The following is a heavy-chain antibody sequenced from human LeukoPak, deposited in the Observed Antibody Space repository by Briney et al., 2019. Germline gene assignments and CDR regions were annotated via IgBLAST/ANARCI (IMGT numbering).Heavy chain of an antibody. V-gene: IGHV4-30-4*08. CDR2: IYYSGST. CDR1: GGSISSGGYC. CDR3: ARDLWYGSGSPEGSPGFDY. Sequence: PSETLSLTCTVSGGSISSGGYCWSWIRQPPGKGLEWIGYIYYSGSTYYNPSLKSRVTISVDTSKNQFSLKLSSVTAADTAVYYCARDLWYGSGSPEGSPGFDYWGQGTLVTVSS. D-gene: IGHD3-10*01. J-gene: IGHJ4*02.